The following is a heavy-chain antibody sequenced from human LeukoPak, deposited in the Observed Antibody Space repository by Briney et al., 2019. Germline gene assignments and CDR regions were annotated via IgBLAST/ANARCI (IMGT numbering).Heavy chain of an antibody. D-gene: IGHD3-3*01. V-gene: IGHV3-30*04. CDR2: ISYDGSNK. J-gene: IGHJ4*02. Sequence: GRSLRLSCAASGFTFSSYAMHWVRQAPGKGLEWVAVISYDGSNKYYADSVKGRFTISRDNSKNTLYLQMSTLRAEDTAVYYCAKELPFSQWIFVDYWGQGTLVTVSS. CDR1: GFTFSSYA. CDR3: AKELPFSQWIFVDY.